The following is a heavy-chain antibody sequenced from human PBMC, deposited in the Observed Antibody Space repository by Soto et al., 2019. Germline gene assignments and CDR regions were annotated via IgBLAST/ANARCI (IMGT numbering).Heavy chain of an antibody. D-gene: IGHD5-18*01. Sequence: QVQLVQSGAEVKKPGASVKVSCKASGYTFTGYYMHWVRQAPGQGLEWMGWINPNSGGTNYAQKFQGWVTIHRDTSISPAYMELRSRRSDDTAVYHGARGAVDTVMDHFDFWGQVSLVTV. CDR1: GYTFTGYY. J-gene: IGHJ4*02. CDR3: ARGAVDTVMDHFDF. V-gene: IGHV1-2*04. CDR2: INPNSGGT.